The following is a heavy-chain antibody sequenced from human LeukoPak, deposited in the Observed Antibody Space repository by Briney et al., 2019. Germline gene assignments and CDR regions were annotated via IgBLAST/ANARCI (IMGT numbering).Heavy chain of an antibody. J-gene: IGHJ4*02. V-gene: IGHV3-11*01. D-gene: IGHD5/OR15-5a*01. CDR3: ARGADSTWLDY. CDR1: GFTFSDYY. CDR2: ISSSGSTI. Sequence: GGSLRLSCAASGFTFSDYYMSWIRQAPGKGLEWVSYISSSGSTIYYADSVKGRSTISRDNAKNSLYAQMNSLRAEDTAVYYCARGADSTWLDYWGQGTLVTVSS.